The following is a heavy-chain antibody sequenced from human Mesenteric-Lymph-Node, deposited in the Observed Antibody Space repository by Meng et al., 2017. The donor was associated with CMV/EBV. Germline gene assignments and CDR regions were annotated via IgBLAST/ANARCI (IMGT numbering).Heavy chain of an antibody. CDR2: IYSGSST. V-gene: IGHV3-53*05. J-gene: IGHJ6*02. Sequence: ESLKISCAASGFTVNDYQMAWVRQAPGKGLEWVSVIYSGSSTHYGDYVKGRFTISRDNSRNTLYLQMNSLRAEDKEMYYCARDYFYGMDVWGQGTTVTVSS. CDR3: ARDYFYGMDV. CDR1: GFTVNDYQ.